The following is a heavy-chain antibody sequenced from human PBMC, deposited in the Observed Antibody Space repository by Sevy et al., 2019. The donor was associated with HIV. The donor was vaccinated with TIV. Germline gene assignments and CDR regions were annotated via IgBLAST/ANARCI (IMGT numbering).Heavy chain of an antibody. D-gene: IGHD3-9*01. CDR1: GGSVSSGSYY. V-gene: IGHV4-61*01. Sequence: SETLSLTCTVSGGSVSSGSYYWSWIRQPPGKGLEWIGYIYYSWSTNYHPSLKSRVTISVDTSKNQFSLKLSTVTAADTAVYYCARQAYDILTGYYSYYGMDVWGQGTTVTVSS. CDR3: ARQAYDILTGYYSYYGMDV. CDR2: IYYSWST. J-gene: IGHJ6*02.